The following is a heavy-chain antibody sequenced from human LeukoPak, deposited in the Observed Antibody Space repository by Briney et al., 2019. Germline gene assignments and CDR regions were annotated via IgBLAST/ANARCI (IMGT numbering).Heavy chain of an antibody. V-gene: IGHV4-39*07. CDR3: ARVEGSGSLYYYYYMDA. CDR2: INHSGST. D-gene: IGHD3-10*01. Sequence: SETLSLTCTVSGGSISSSSYYWGWIRQPPGKGLEWIGEINHSGSTNYNPSLKSRVTISVDTSKNQFSLKLSSVTAADTAVYYCARVEGSGSLYYYYYMDAWGKGTTVTVSS. J-gene: IGHJ6*03. CDR1: GGSISSSSYY.